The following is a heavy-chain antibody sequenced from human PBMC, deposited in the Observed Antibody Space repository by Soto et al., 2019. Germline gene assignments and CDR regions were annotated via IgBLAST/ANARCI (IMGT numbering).Heavy chain of an antibody. J-gene: IGHJ6*02. Sequence: SGPTLVNPTQTLTLTCTFSGFSLSTSGMRVSWIRQPPGKALEWLARIDWDDDKYYSTSLKTRLTISKDTSKNQVVLTMTNMDPVDTATYYCARTQTYYDILTGYLAGYGTDVWGQGTTVTVSS. D-gene: IGHD3-9*01. CDR3: ARTQTYYDILTGYLAGYGTDV. V-gene: IGHV2-70*04. CDR2: IDWDDDK. CDR1: GFSLSTSGMR.